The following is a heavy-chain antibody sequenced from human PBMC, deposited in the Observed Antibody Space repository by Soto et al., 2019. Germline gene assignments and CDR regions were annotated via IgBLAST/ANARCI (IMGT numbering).Heavy chain of an antibody. CDR1: GFTVSSNY. Sequence: EVQLVETGGGLIQPGGSLKLSCAASGFTVSSNYMSWVRQAPGKGLEWVSVIYSGGSTYYADSVKGRFTISRDNSKNTLYLQMNSLRAEDTAVYYCARDLEGDNASDIWCQGTMLTVSS. V-gene: IGHV3-53*02. CDR2: IYSGGST. CDR3: ARDLEGDNASDI. J-gene: IGHJ3*02.